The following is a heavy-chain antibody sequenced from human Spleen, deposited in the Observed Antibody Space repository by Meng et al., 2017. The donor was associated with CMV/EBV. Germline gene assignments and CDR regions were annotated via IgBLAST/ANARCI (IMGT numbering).Heavy chain of an antibody. D-gene: IGHD2-2*01. J-gene: IGHJ5*02. CDR3: ARGHIVVVPAAIRNWFDP. Sequence: ISSGGYYWSWIRQHPGKGLEWIGYIYYSGSTYYNPSLKSRVTISVDTSKNQFSLKLSSVTAADTAVYYCARGHIVVVPAAIRNWFDPWGQGTLVTVSS. CDR2: IYYSGST. CDR1: ISSGGYY. V-gene: IGHV4-31*02.